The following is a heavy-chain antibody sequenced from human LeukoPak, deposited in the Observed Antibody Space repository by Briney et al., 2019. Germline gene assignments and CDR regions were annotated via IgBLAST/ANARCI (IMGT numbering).Heavy chain of an antibody. CDR2: IHDPDST. J-gene: IGHJ4*02. Sequence: SETLSLTCAVSGFSISSGDFWGWIRRPPGKGLEWIGTIHDPDSTYYTPSLNSRLTISIDTSKNHFSLKLSSVTAADTALYYCARGRGRQVGTRWHPDTHHDYWGQGILVTVSS. CDR3: ARGRGRQVGTRWHPDTHHDY. CDR1: GFSISSGDF. V-gene: IGHV4-38-2*01. D-gene: IGHD6-13*01.